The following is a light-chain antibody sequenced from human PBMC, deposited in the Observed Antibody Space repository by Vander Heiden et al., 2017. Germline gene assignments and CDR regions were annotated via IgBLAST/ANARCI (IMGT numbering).Light chain of an antibody. CDR1: SGHSSYA. Sequence: QLVLTQSPSASASLGAPVKPTCTLSSGHSSYAIAWHQQQQEKGPRYLMKLNNDGSHTKGDGIPDRFSGSSSGAERYLTISSLQSEDEADYYCQTWGTGPWVFGGGTKLTVL. J-gene: IGLJ3*02. V-gene: IGLV4-69*01. CDR2: LNNDGSH. CDR3: QTWGTGPWV.